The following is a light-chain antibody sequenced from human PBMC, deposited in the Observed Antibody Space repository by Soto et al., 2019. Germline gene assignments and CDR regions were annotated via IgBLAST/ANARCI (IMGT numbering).Light chain of an antibody. Sequence: DLVVTQSPLSLPVSPGEPASISCRSSQSLLHSNGYNYLDWYLQKPGQSPQLLIYLGSNRASGVPDRFSGSGSGTEYTLKISRVEAEDVGVYYCMQVLQNPLTFGGGTKVEIK. CDR3: MQVLQNPLT. CDR1: QSLLHSNGYNY. CDR2: LGS. V-gene: IGKV2-28*01. J-gene: IGKJ4*01.